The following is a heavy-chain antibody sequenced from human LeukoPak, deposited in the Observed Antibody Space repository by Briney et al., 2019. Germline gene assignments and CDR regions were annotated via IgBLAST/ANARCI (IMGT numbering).Heavy chain of an antibody. CDR3: ARLSSHYGDYKVDP. D-gene: IGHD4-17*01. J-gene: IGHJ5*02. CDR1: GGTFSSYA. CDR2: MNPHSGKT. V-gene: IGHV1-8*02. Sequence: ASVKVSCKASGGTFSSYAINWVRQATGQGLEWMGSMNPHSGKTGYAQNFQGRVTMTRDTSISTAYMELSSLRSEDTAVYYCARLSSHYGDYKVDPWGQGTLVTVSS.